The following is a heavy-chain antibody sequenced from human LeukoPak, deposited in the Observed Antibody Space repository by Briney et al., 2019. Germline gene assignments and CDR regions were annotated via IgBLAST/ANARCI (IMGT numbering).Heavy chain of an antibody. J-gene: IGHJ6*03. CDR3: AKDTTMITFGGVISTYFTNYYYYYMDV. D-gene: IGHD3-16*02. CDR2: ISGSGGST. CDR1: GFTFSSYA. V-gene: IGHV3-23*01. Sequence: PGGSLRLSCAASGFTFSSYAMSWVRQAPGKGLEWVSAISGSGGSTYYADSVKGRFTISRDNSKNTLYLQMNSLRAEDTAVYYCAKDTTMITFGGVISTYFTNYYYYYMDVWGKGTTVTVSS.